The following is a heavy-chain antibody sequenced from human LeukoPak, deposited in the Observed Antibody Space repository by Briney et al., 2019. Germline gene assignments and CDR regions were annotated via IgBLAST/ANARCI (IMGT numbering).Heavy chain of an antibody. Sequence: GGSLRLSCAVSGFTFSSYWMHWVRLAPGKGLVWVSRVDSDGSSTIYADSVKGRFTISRDNAKNTLNLQMNSLRAEDTALYYCARSGAPTPDYWGQGTLVIVSS. D-gene: IGHD2-15*01. CDR1: GFTFSSYW. CDR3: ARSGAPTPDY. J-gene: IGHJ4*02. V-gene: IGHV3-74*01. CDR2: VDSDGSST.